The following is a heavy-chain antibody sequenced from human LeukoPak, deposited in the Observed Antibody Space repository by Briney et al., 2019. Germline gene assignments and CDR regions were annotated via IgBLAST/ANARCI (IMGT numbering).Heavy chain of an antibody. CDR1: GFTFSSYA. D-gene: IGHD6-19*01. J-gene: IGHJ3*02. CDR2: ISYDGSNK. Sequence: PGRSLRLSCAASGFTFSSYAMHWVRQAPGKGLEWVAVISYDGSNKYYADSVKGRFTISRDNSKNTLYLQMNSLRAEDTAVYYCARDGGGFWEQWLGLNAFDIWGQGTMVTVSS. V-gene: IGHV3-30*04. CDR3: ARDGGGFWEQWLGLNAFDI.